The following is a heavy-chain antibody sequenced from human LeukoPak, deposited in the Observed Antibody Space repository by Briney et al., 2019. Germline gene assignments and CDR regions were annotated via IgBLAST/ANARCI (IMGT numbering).Heavy chain of an antibody. J-gene: IGHJ4*02. V-gene: IGHV4-59*01. CDR3: ARWNILTGYSLDY. Sequence: PSETLSLTCTVSGGSISSYYWSWIRQPPGKGLEWIGYIYYSGSTNYNPSLKSRATISVDTSKNQFSLKLSSVTAADTAVYYCARWNILTGYSLDYWGQGTLLTVSS. D-gene: IGHD3-9*01. CDR1: GGSISSYY. CDR2: IYYSGST.